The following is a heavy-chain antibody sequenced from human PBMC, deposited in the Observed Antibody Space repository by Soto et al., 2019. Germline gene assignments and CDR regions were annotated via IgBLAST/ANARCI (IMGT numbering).Heavy chain of an antibody. CDR3: AVGYCISTSCYGPPIFDY. CDR1: GYTFTSYA. J-gene: IGHJ4*02. CDR2: INAGNGNT. Sequence: ASVKVSCKASGYTFTSYAMHWVRQAPGQRLEWMAWINAGNGNTKYSQKFQGRVTITRDTSASTVYMELSSLRSEDTAVYYCAVGYCISTSCYGPPIFDYWGQGTLVTVSS. D-gene: IGHD2-2*01. V-gene: IGHV1-3*01.